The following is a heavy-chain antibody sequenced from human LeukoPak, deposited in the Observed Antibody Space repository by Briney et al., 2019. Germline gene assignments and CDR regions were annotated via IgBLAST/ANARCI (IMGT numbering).Heavy chain of an antibody. D-gene: IGHD2-15*01. V-gene: IGHV1-18*01. CDR2: ISAYNGNT. CDR3: AREGVVGLGYCSGGSCEGAFDI. J-gene: IGHJ3*02. Sequence: ASVKVSCKASGYTFTSYAMNWVRQAPGQGLEWMGWISAYNGNTNYAQKLQGRVTMTTDTSTSTAYMELRSLRSDDTAVYYCAREGVVGLGYCSGGSCEGAFDIWGQGTMVTVSS. CDR1: GYTFTSYA.